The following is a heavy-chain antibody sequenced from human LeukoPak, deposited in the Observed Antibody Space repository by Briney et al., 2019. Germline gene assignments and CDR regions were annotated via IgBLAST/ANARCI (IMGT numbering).Heavy chain of an antibody. CDR2: ISYDGSNK. V-gene: IGHV3-30*03. J-gene: IGHJ4*02. CDR3: ASSILTGTPSRDY. CDR1: GFTFSSYG. Sequence: GRSLRLSCAASGFTFSSYGMHWVRQAPGKGLEWVAVISYDGSNKYYADSVKGRFTISRDNSKNTLYLQMNSLRAEDTAVYYCASSILTGTPSRDYWGQGTLVTVSS. D-gene: IGHD3-9*01.